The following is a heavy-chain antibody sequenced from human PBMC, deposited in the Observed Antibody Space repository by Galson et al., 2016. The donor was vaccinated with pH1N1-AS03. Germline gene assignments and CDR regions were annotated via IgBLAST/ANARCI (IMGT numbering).Heavy chain of an antibody. J-gene: IGHJ2*01. CDR1: GGSILGYQ. V-gene: IGHV4-59*08. Sequence: ETLSLTCDVSGGSILGYQWNWIRLTPEKGLEWIGYVYYSGQTDYSPSLKGRVSISADTSTNQVALELTSLAAADTAIYYCARHVCLSGVECFYGRFDLWGRGTTVTVSS. D-gene: IGHD3/OR15-3a*01. CDR3: ARHVCLSGVECFYGRFDL. CDR2: VYYSGQT.